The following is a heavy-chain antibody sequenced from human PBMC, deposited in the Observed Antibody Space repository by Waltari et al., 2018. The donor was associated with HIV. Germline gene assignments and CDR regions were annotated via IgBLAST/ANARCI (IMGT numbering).Heavy chain of an antibody. CDR2: VSPDGRDK. CDR3: ARYANLEN. D-gene: IGHD2-2*01. J-gene: IGHJ4*02. Sequence: EVQLVESGGGLVQPGGSLRLSCAASGFSFSTSWRSLVRQAPGKGLEWVANVSPDGRDKFYVDSVKGRFTISRDNARSSLFLQMNSLRAADTAVYYCARYANLENWGQGTRVTVSS. V-gene: IGHV3-7*01. CDR1: GFSFSTSW.